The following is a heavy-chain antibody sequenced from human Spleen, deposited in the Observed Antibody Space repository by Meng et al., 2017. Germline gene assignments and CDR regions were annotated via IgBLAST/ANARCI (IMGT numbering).Heavy chain of an antibody. CDR1: GYSITGSYN. Sequence: SETLSLTCGVSGYSITGSYNWGWIRQSPGKGLEWIGSNYQSGSTYYNPSLKSRVTMSADTSKNQFSLKLTSVTAADTAVYYCASPAGSGWYYFDYWGQGTLVTVSS. CDR2: NYQSGST. D-gene: IGHD6-19*01. CDR3: ASPAGSGWYYFDY. V-gene: IGHV4-38-2*01. J-gene: IGHJ4*02.